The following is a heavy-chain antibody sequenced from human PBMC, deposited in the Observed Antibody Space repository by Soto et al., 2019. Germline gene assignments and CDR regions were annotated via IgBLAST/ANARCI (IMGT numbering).Heavy chain of an antibody. Sequence: GESLKISCKGSGYSFTSYWISWVRQMPGKGLEWMGRIDPSDSYTNYSPSFQGYVTISADKSISTAYLQWSSLKASDTAMYYCARTGVVRGAPNGMDVWGQGTTVTVSS. V-gene: IGHV5-10-1*01. J-gene: IGHJ6*02. CDR3: ARTGVVRGAPNGMDV. CDR2: IDPSDSYT. CDR1: GYSFTSYW. D-gene: IGHD3-10*01.